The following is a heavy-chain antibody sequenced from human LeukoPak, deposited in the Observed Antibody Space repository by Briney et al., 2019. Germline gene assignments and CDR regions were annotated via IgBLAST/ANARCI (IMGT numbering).Heavy chain of an antibody. D-gene: IGHD6-13*01. V-gene: IGHV5-51*01. CDR3: ATSNQQEGISWLAFVY. CDR2: FYPGDSDT. CDR1: GYRFTSYW. J-gene: IGHJ4*02. Sequence: GGPLKISCQGSGYRFTSYWVGWVRQLPGKGLGWLGIFYPGDSDTRNSPSIQGQPTLSADKSISTAYLPWSRLKASDTAMYYCATSNQQEGISWLAFVYWGQGTLVTVSS.